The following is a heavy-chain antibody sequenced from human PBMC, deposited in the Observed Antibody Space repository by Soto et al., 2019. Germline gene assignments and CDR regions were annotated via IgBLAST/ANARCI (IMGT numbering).Heavy chain of an antibody. Sequence: SVKVSCKASCYTFTSYGISWVRQAPVQGLEWMGWISAYNGNTNYAQKLQGRVTMTTDTSTSTAYMELRSLRSDDTAVYYCARGPNTSITMIVVAPDYWGQGTLVTVYS. CDR3: ARGPNTSITMIVVAPDY. J-gene: IGHJ4*02. D-gene: IGHD3-22*01. CDR2: ISAYNGNT. V-gene: IGHV1-18*01. CDR1: CYTFTSYG.